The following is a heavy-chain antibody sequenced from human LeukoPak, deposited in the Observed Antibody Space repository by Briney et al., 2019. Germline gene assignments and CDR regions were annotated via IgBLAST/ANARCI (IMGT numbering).Heavy chain of an antibody. CDR3: ARGDSSGLSRAFDI. J-gene: IGHJ3*02. V-gene: IGHV4-59*01. Sequence: SETLSLTCTVSGGSISSYYWSWIRQPPGKGLEWIGYIYYSGSTNYNPSLKSRVTISVDTSKNQFSLKLSSVTAADTAVYYCARGDSSGLSRAFDIWGQGTMVTVSS. D-gene: IGHD3-22*01. CDR1: GGSISSYY. CDR2: IYYSGST.